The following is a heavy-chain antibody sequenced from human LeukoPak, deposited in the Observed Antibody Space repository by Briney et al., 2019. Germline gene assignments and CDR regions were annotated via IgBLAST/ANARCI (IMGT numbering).Heavy chain of an antibody. CDR1: GFTFSSWL. CDR3: ARGHYGLDV. CDR2: IKKDESGR. J-gene: IGHJ6*02. Sequence: HPGGSLRFSCAASGFTFSSWLMSWVRQAPGKGLEWVAHIKKDESGRYYVDSMKGRLTISRDNAKNSLYLQMNSLRAEDTAVYYCARGHYGLDVWGQGTTVTVSS. V-gene: IGHV3-7*01.